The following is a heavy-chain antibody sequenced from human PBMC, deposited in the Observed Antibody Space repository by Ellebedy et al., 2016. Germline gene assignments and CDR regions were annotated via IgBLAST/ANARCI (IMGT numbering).Heavy chain of an antibody. CDR2: IKQGGNEK. V-gene: IGHV3-7*01. CDR1: GFTFSSYW. CDR3: ARVSRYCSSTSCSDFDY. J-gene: IGHJ4*02. Sequence: GESLKISXAASGFTFSSYWMSWVRQAPGKGLEWAANIKQGGNEKYYVDSVKGRFTISRDNAKNSLYLQMNSLRAEDTAVYHCARVSRYCSSTSCSDFDYWGQGTLVTVSS. D-gene: IGHD2-2*01.